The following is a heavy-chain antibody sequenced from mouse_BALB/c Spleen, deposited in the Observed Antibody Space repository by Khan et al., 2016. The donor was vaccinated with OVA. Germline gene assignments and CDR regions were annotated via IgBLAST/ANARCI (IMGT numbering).Heavy chain of an antibody. CDR3: ARQPYYHYYIMDY. J-gene: IGHJ4*01. V-gene: IGHV2-6-1*01. Sequence: VQLQESGPGLVAPSQSLSITCTISGLSLTNYGVHWVRQPPGKGLEWLVVIWSDGSATYNSALKSRLSISKDNSKKQVFLKMNSLQTDDTAMYYCARQPYYHYYIMDYWGQGTSVTVSS. CDR2: IWSDGSA. D-gene: IGHD2-10*01. CDR1: GLSLTNYG.